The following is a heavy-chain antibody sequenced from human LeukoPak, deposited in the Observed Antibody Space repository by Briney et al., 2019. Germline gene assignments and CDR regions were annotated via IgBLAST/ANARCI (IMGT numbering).Heavy chain of an antibody. J-gene: IGHJ4*02. CDR2: IYYSGST. CDR3: GRQPLGARGSPIDY. Sequence: PSETLSLTCSVSGDSINSSSYYWGWIRQPPGKGLEWIGGIYYSGSTNYNPSLKSRVTISIDTSKNQFSLELSSVTAADTAIYYCGRQPLGARGSPIDYWGQGALVTVSS. V-gene: IGHV4-39*01. CDR1: GDSINSSSYY. D-gene: IGHD6-6*01.